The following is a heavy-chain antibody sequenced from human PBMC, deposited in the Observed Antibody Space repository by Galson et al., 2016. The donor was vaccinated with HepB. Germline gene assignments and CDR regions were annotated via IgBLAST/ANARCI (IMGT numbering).Heavy chain of an antibody. J-gene: IGHJ4*02. CDR1: GYNFTLYY. CDR3: ARQAFYYGSGSYFLDY. CDR2: IYPGDSET. Sequence: QSGAEVKKPGESLQISCKASGYNFTLYYIAWVRQMPGRGLEWMGIIYPGDSETRYSPSFQDHVTISADKSFTTAHLEWSSLKTPDTAIYYCARQAFYYGSGSYFLDYWGQGTLVTVSS. D-gene: IGHD3-10*01. V-gene: IGHV5-51*01.